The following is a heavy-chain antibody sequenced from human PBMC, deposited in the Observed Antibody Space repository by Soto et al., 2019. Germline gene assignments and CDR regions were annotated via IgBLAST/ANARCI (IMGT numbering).Heavy chain of an antibody. D-gene: IGHD1-26*01. CDR1: GFTFSDHY. Sequence: GCLRLSCAASGFTFSDHYMEWVRQAPVKGLEWVGRIRNKANSYSTEYAASVKGRFTISRDDSMNSLYLQMNSLKTEDTAVFYSARDSGSSSRGLDDWGRGTPVSVSS. CDR2: IRNKANSYST. CDR3: ARDSGSSSRGLDD. J-gene: IGHJ4*02. V-gene: IGHV3-72*01.